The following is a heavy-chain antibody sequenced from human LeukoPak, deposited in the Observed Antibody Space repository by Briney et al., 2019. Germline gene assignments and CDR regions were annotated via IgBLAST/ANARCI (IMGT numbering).Heavy chain of an antibody. CDR2: ISAYNGNT. J-gene: IGHJ5*02. V-gene: IGHV1-18*01. CDR3: ARAGVVVPAARWFDP. CDR1: GYTFTSYG. D-gene: IGHD2-2*01. Sequence: ASVKVSCKASGYTFTSYGISWVRQAPGQGLEWMGWISAYNGNTNYAQKLQGRVTMTTDTSTSTAYMELRSLRSDDTAVYHCARAGVVVPAARWFDPWGQGTLVTVSS.